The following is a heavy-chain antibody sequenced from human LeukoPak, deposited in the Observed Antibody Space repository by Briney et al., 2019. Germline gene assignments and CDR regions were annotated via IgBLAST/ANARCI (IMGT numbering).Heavy chain of an antibody. Sequence: SGPTLVKPTQTLTLTCTFSGFSLSTSGVGVGWIRQPPGKALEWLALIYWDDDKRYSPSLKSRLTITKDTSKNQVVLTMTNMDPVETATYYCANYDGSGSYGYWGQGTLVTVSS. V-gene: IGHV2-5*02. CDR2: IYWDDDK. CDR1: GFSLSTSGVG. CDR3: ANYDGSGSYGY. J-gene: IGHJ4*02. D-gene: IGHD3-10*01.